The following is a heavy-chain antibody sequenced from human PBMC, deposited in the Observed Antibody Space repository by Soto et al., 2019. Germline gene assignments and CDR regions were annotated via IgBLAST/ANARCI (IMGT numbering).Heavy chain of an antibody. Sequence: GGSLRLSXAASGFTFSSYAMSWVRQAAGKGLEWVSAISGSGGSTYYADSVKGRFTISRDNSKNTLYLQMNSLRAEDTAVYYCVNSGSYPLYYYYYGMDVWGQGTTVTVSS. V-gene: IGHV3-23*01. J-gene: IGHJ6*02. D-gene: IGHD1-26*01. CDR1: GFTFSSYA. CDR2: ISGSGGST. CDR3: VNSGSYPLYYYYYGMDV.